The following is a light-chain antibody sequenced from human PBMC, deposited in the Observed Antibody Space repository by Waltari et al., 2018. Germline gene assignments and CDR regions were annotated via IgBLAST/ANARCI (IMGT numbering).Light chain of an antibody. V-gene: IGKV1-39*01. CDR3: RQTYSAPLS. CDR2: AAS. Sequence: IQMTQSPASRSASVGDRVTITCRASQSVGNYLNWYQQRPGQAPKVLIYAASTLQSGVPSRFIGSGSGTDFTLTINSLQPEDLSIYYCRQTYSAPLSFGGGTKVEMK. J-gene: IGKJ4*01. CDR1: QSVGNY.